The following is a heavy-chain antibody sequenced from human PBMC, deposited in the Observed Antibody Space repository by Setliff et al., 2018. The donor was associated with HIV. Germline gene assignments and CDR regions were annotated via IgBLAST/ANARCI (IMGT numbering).Heavy chain of an antibody. CDR1: GHTPRHYG. CDR2: LIPVFGEP. Sequence: SVKVSCKASGHTPRHYGINWVRQAPGQGLEWVGSLIPVFGEPHYAPRFQGRVTITRDTSASTAYMELSSLRSEDTAVYYCAREHDTLTGYSFDYWGQGTLVTVSS. D-gene: IGHD3-9*01. CDR3: AREHDTLTGYSFDY. V-gene: IGHV1-69*04. J-gene: IGHJ4*02.